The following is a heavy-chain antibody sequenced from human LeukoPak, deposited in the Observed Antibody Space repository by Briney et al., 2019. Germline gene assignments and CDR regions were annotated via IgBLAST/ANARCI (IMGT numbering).Heavy chain of an antibody. J-gene: IGHJ6*03. CDR2: IYYSGST. CDR1: GGSISGYY. CDR3: ARDGHYYYMDV. Sequence: SETLSLTCTVSGGSISGYYWSWIRQPPGKGLEWIGYIYYSGSTNYNPSLKSRVTISVDTSKNQFSLKLSSVTAADTAVYYCARDGHYYYMDVWGKGTPVTVSS. V-gene: IGHV4-59*01.